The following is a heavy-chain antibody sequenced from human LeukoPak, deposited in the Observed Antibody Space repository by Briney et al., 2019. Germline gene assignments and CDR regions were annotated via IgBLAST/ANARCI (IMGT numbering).Heavy chain of an antibody. CDR2: IYYSGST. CDR1: GGSIRSTNHD. D-gene: IGHD2/OR15-2a*01. Sequence: SETLSLTCTVSGGSIRSTNHDWGWLRQPPGKGLEGFGSIYYSGSTYYNPSLKSRVTMSVDTSKNQFSLRLSSVAAADTAMYDSARLYRNSAWDYWGQGTLVTVSS. J-gene: IGHJ4*02. CDR3: ARLYRNSAWDY. V-gene: IGHV4-39*01.